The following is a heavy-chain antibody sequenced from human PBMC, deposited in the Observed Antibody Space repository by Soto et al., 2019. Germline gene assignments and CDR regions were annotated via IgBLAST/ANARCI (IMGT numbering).Heavy chain of an antibody. V-gene: IGHV1-18*01. CDR2: ISAYNGNT. CDR3: ARVGYYARGRGGDWLLSQAAY. J-gene: IGHJ4*02. Sequence: ASVKVSCKASGYTFNSYGISWVRQAPGQGLEWMGWISAYNGNTNYAQKLQGRVTKTTDTSTSTAYMELRSLRSDDTAVYYCARVGYYARGRGGDWLLSQAAYWGQGTLVTVSS. CDR1: GYTFNSYG. D-gene: IGHD3-9*01.